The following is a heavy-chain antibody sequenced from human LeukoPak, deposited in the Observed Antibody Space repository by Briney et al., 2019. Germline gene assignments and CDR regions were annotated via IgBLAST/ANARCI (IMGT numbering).Heavy chain of an antibody. D-gene: IGHD6-13*01. CDR3: ATSTEAAGSD. J-gene: IGHJ4*02. Sequence: GGSLRLSCAASEFDFSSHAMTWVRQAPGKGLDWVSAISISGSKTYYADSVKGRFTISRDNSKNTLYLQMNSLGAEDTAVYYCATSTEAAGSDWGQGTLVTVSS. CDR2: ISISGSKT. V-gene: IGHV3-23*01. CDR1: EFDFSSHA.